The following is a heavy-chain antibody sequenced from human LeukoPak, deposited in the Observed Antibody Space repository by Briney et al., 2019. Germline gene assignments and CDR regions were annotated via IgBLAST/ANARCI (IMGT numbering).Heavy chain of an antibody. J-gene: IGHJ4*02. CDR1: GGTFSSYA. Sequence: SVKVSCKASGGTFSSYAISWVRQAPGQGLEWMGGIIPIFGTANYAQKFQGRVTITADKSTSTAYMELSSLRAEDTAVYYCAKDGSSCLDYWGQGTLVTVSS. V-gene: IGHV1-69*06. D-gene: IGHD6-13*01. CDR3: AKDGSSCLDY. CDR2: IIPIFGTA.